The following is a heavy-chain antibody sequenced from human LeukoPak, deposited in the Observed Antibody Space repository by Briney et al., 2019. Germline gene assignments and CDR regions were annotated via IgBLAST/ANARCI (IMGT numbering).Heavy chain of an antibody. CDR1: GFAFSDYA. J-gene: IGHJ4*02. CDR2: ISYDGSNK. V-gene: IGHV3-30-3*01. D-gene: IGHD5-12*01. CDR3: ARDENTVATGPDY. Sequence: PGGSLRLSCAASGFAFSDYAMHCVRQAPGKGLEWVAVISYDGSNKYYADSVKGRFTIYRENSKNTMYLQMNSLRREDTAVHYCARDENTVATGPDYWGQGTLVTVSS.